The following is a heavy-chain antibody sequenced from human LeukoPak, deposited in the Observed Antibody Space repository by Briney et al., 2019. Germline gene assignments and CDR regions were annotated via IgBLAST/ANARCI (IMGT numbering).Heavy chain of an antibody. CDR2: FDPEDGET. Sequence: ASVKVSCKVSGYTLTELSMHWVRQAPGKGLEWMGGFDPEDGETIYAQKFQGRVTMTEDTSTDTAYMELSSLRSEDTAVYYCAGEGYCSGGSCYPNWFDPWGQGTLVTVSS. J-gene: IGHJ5*02. V-gene: IGHV1-24*01. CDR1: GYTLTELS. CDR3: AGEGYCSGGSCYPNWFDP. D-gene: IGHD2-15*01.